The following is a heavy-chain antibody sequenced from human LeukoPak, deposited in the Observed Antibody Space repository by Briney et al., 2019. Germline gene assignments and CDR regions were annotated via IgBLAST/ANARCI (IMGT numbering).Heavy chain of an antibody. CDR1: AFTFRSFG. V-gene: IGHV3-30*18. Sequence: PGGSLRLSCAASAFTFRSFGMHWVRQAPGKGLEWVTFISYDGRTKYYADSVKGRFTISRDNSKNTLYLQMNSLRAEDTAVYYCANGRWSGPPQARNPPPEFDYWGQGTLVTVSS. J-gene: IGHJ4*02. CDR3: ANGRWSGPPQARNPPPEFDY. D-gene: IGHD3-3*01. CDR2: ISYDGRTK.